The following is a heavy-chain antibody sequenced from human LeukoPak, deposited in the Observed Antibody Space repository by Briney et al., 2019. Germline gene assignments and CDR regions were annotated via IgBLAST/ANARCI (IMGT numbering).Heavy chain of an antibody. D-gene: IGHD5-24*01. CDR2: ISGSGGST. CDR3: AKGDRYEWEYNWFDP. J-gene: IGHJ5*02. V-gene: IGHV3-23*01. CDR1: GFTFSSYA. Sequence: GGSLRLSCAASGFTFSSYAMSWVRQAPGKGLEWVSAISGSGGSTYYADSVKGRFTISRDNSKNTLYLQMNSLRAEDTAVYYCAKGDRYEWEYNWFDPWGQGTLVTVST.